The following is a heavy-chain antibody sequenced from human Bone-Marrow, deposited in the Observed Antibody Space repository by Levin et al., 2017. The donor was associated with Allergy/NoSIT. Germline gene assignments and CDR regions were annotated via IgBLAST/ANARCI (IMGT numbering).Heavy chain of an antibody. CDR3: ARDEGIATGGVEY. CDR1: GGSINDYY. J-gene: IGHJ4*02. CDR2: IYHSGST. V-gene: IGHV4-59*01. Sequence: SETLSLTCSVSGGSINDYYWSWIRQAPGKGLEWIGYIYHSGSTTSNPSLTSRTAISIDTSTNQVSLKLRAVTAADTAVYYCARDEGIATGGVEYWGQGTRVTVSS. D-gene: IGHD6-13*01.